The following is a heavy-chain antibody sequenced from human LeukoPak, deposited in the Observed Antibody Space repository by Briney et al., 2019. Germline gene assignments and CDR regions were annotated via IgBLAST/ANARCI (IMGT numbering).Heavy chain of an antibody. J-gene: IGHJ4*02. CDR3: AREDTPFTIAAAGTADY. Sequence: ASVKVSCKASGYTFTSYDINWVRQATGQGLEWMGWMNPNSGNTGYAQKFQGRVTMTRNTSISTAYMELSSLRSEDTAVYYCAREDTPFTIAAAGTADYWGQGTLVTVSS. CDR2: MNPNSGNT. D-gene: IGHD6-13*01. V-gene: IGHV1-8*01. CDR1: GYTFTSYD.